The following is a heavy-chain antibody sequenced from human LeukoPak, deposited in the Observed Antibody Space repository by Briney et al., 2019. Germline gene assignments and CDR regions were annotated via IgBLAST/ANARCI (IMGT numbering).Heavy chain of an antibody. D-gene: IGHD6-6*01. Sequence: ASVKVSCKASGYTFTGYYMHWVRQAPGQGLEGMGWINPNSGGTNYAQKFQGRVTITTDESTSTAYMELSSLRSEDTAVYYCARDAAARPWSNYYYYMDVWGKGTTVTVSS. CDR3: ARDAAARPWSNYYYYMDV. V-gene: IGHV1-2*02. CDR2: INPNSGGT. CDR1: GYTFTGYY. J-gene: IGHJ6*03.